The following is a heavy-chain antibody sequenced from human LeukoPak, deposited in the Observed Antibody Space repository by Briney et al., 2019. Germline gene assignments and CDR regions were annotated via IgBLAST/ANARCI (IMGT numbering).Heavy chain of an antibody. V-gene: IGHV3-21*01. D-gene: IGHD2-8*01. Sequence: GGSLRLSCAASGFIFSSYTMHWVRQAPGKGLEWVSLISSTSSHINYADPVKGRVTISRDNTKNSLYLQMSSLRAEDTAVYYCARVLGVSYWGQGTLGTVSS. CDR3: ARVLGVSY. J-gene: IGHJ4*02. CDR1: GFIFSSYT. CDR2: ISSTSSHI.